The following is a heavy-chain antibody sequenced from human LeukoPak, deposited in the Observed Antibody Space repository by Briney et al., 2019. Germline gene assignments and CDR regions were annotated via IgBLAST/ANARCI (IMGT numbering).Heavy chain of an antibody. Sequence: GASVKVSCKASGYTFTSYAMHWVRQAPGQRLEWMGWINAGNGNTKYSQKFQGRVTITRDTSASTAYMGLSSLRSEDTAVYYCARDVRDYYDSSGYPLDYWGQGTLVTVSS. D-gene: IGHD3-22*01. V-gene: IGHV1-3*01. CDR1: GYTFTSYA. CDR3: ARDVRDYYDSSGYPLDY. CDR2: INAGNGNT. J-gene: IGHJ4*02.